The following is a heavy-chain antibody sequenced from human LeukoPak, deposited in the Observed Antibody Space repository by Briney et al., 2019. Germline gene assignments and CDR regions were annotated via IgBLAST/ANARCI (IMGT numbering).Heavy chain of an antibody. J-gene: IGHJ4*02. CDR3: ARDHRWSYDY. CDR1: GFTFSGHY. CDR2: IKGDGSDT. D-gene: IGHD1-26*01. V-gene: IGHV3-74*01. Sequence: GGSLRLSCAASGFTFSGHYMHWVRQAPGKGLVWVSHIKGDGSDTRYADSVEGRFITSRDNAKNTLYLQMNSLRAEDTGVYFCARDHRWSYDYWGQGTLVTVSS.